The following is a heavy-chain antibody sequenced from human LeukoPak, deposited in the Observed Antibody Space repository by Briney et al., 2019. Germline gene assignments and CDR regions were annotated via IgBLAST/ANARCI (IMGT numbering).Heavy chain of an antibody. J-gene: IGHJ6*02. CDR1: GFTFSSYD. CDR2: IGTAGDT. CDR3: AREEYFGGNYRPYGMDV. Sequence: QPGGSLRLSCAASGFTFSSYDMHWVRPPTGKGLEWVSAIGTAGDTYYPGSVKGRFTISRENAKNSLYLQMNSLRAGDTAVYYCAREEYFGGNYRPYGMDVWGQGTTVTVSS. D-gene: IGHD4-23*01. V-gene: IGHV3-13*01.